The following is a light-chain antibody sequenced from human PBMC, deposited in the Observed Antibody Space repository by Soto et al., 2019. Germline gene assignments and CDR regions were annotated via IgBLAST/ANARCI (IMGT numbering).Light chain of an antibody. CDR2: DTS. J-gene: IGKJ4*01. CDR1: QSVSRNY. Sequence: EIVLTQSPGTLSLSPGDRASLSCRASQSVSRNYVAWYQFKPGQAPRLLIYDTSTRATGIPDRFSGSGSGADFTLTISRLEPEDFAVYFCQQYGSSPLTFXGGTRWIS. CDR3: QQYGSSPLT. V-gene: IGKV3-20*01.